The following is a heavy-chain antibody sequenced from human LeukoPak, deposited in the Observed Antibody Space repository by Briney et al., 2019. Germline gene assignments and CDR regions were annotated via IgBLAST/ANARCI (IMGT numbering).Heavy chain of an antibody. V-gene: IGHV3-74*01. D-gene: IGHD3-9*01. CDR3: ATDILTGYYLRA. J-gene: IGHJ4*02. CDR2: IKSEGTIT. CDR1: GFTFSSYW. Sequence: GGSLRLSCAASGFTFSSYWMHWVRKAPGKGLVWVSRIKSEGTITSYADSVKGRFTISRDNAKNTLFLQMNSLRAEDTAVYYCATDILTGYYLRAWGQGTLVTVSS.